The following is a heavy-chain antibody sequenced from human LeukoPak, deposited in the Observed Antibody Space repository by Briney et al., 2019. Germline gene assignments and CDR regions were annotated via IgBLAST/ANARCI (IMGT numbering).Heavy chain of an antibody. D-gene: IGHD2-2*01. CDR1: GYTFTSYG. V-gene: IGHV1-18*01. CDR3: TRDDLTSSSSNNWFGP. J-gene: IGHJ5*02. CDR2: ISAYNGNT. Sequence: ASVKVSCKASGYTFTSYGISWVRQAPGQGLEWMGWISAYNGNTNYAQKLQGRVTMTTDTSTSTAYMVLRSLRSDDTAVYYCTRDDLTSSSSNNWFGPWGQGTLVTVSS.